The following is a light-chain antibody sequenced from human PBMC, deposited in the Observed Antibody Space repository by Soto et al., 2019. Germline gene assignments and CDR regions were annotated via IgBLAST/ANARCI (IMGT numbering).Light chain of an antibody. CDR2: DAS. CDR3: QQYNILGT. CDR1: QTISNW. J-gene: IGKJ1*01. V-gene: IGKV1-5*01. Sequence: IQMTQSPSTLSASVGDRVTITCRASQTISNWLAWYQVKPGKAPKLLIYDASSLQSGVPSRFSGSGSGTDFTLTITSLQPDDFATYFCQQYNILGTFGQGGKADI.